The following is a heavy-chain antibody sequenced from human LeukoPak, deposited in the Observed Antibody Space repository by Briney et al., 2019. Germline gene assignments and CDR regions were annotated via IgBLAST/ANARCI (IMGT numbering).Heavy chain of an antibody. CDR1: GGSISSYY. CDR3: ARRGRNSSGWQDYL. J-gene: IGHJ4*02. CDR2: IYHTGST. Sequence: SETLSLTCTVSGGSISSYYWSWIRQPPGKGLEWIANIYHTGSTDYNPSLSSRVTISIDTAKNQFSLKLASVTAADTAVYYCARRGRNSSGWQDYLWGQGTLVTVSS. V-gene: IGHV4-59*01. D-gene: IGHD6-25*01.